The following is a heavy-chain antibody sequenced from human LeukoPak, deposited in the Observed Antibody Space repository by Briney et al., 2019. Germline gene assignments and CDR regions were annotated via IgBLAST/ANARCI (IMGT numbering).Heavy chain of an antibody. J-gene: IGHJ4*02. D-gene: IGHD3/OR15-3a*01. CDR2: IYYTGNT. V-gene: IGHV4-39*01. CDR3: ARQTGSGLFTLP. Sequence: SETLCLTCAVSGVSISSSNSYWGWIRQPPGKGREWIVSIYYTGNTYYNASLKSRVTISIDTTKNQISLRLTSVTATDTAMYYCARQTGSGLFTLPGGQGTLVTVSS. CDR1: GVSISSSNSY.